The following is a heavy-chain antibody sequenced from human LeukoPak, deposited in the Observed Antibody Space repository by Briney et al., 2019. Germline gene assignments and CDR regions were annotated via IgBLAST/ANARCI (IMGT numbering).Heavy chain of an antibody. D-gene: IGHD5-24*01. CDR1: GGSISSYY. J-gene: IGHJ4*02. CDR3: AGRDGYSTRMYYFDY. Sequence: SETLSLTCTVSGGSISSYYWSWIRQPPGKGLEWIGYIYYSGSTNYNPSLKSRVTISVDTSKNQFSLKLSSVTAADTAVYYCAGRDGYSTRMYYFDYWGQGTLVTVSS. V-gene: IGHV4-59*12. CDR2: IYYSGST.